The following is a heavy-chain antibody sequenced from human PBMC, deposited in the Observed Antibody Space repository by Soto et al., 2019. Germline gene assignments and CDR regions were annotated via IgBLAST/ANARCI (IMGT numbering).Heavy chain of an antibody. CDR3: ARARYSSSWYSGSFDY. Sequence: ASVKVSCKASGYTFTSYAMHWVRQAPGQRLEWMGWINAGNGNTKYSQKFQGRVTITRDTSASTAYMELSSLRSEDTAVYYCARARYSSSWYSGSFDYWGQGTLVTVSS. J-gene: IGHJ4*02. CDR1: GYTFTSYA. CDR2: INAGNGNT. D-gene: IGHD6-13*01. V-gene: IGHV1-3*01.